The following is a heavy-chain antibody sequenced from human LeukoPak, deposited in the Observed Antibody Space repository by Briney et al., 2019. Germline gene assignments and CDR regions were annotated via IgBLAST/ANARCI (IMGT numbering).Heavy chain of an antibody. Sequence: SVKVSCKASGGTFSSYAISWVRQAPGQGLEWMGRTIPIFGTANYAQKLQGRVTITTDESTSTAYMELSSLRSEDTAVYYCARGFLAPGLSGWYYVFDYWGQGTLVTVSS. J-gene: IGHJ4*02. CDR3: ARGFLAPGLSGWYYVFDY. V-gene: IGHV1-69*05. CDR2: TIPIFGTA. D-gene: IGHD6-19*01. CDR1: GGTFSSYA.